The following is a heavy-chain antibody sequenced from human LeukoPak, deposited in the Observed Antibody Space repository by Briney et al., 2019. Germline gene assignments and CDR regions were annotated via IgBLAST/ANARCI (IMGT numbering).Heavy chain of an antibody. V-gene: IGHV3-30-3*01. Sequence: PGRSLRLSCAASGFTFSSYAMHWVRQAPGKGLEWVAVISYDGSNKYYADSVKGRFTISRDNSKNTLYLQMNSLRAEDTAVYYCARIPFIAAAGGGDAFDIWGQGTMVTVSS. CDR1: GFTFSSYA. D-gene: IGHD6-13*01. J-gene: IGHJ3*02. CDR2: ISYDGSNK. CDR3: ARIPFIAAAGGGDAFDI.